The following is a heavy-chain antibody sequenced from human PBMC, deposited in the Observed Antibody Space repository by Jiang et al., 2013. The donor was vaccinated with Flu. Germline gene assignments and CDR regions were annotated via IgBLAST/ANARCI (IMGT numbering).Heavy chain of an antibody. CDR3: ARLTPLQHVAGYYYHAMDV. Sequence: GLVKPSETLSLTCIVSGGSIMSYYWSWIRQPPGKGLEWIGYIHYSGRTNYNPSLRSRVTISIDTSKDQFSLKLTSVTAADTAVYYCARLTPLQHVAGYYYHAMDVWGQGTTVTVSS. CDR1: GGSIMSYY. J-gene: IGHJ6*02. CDR2: IHYSGRT. D-gene: IGHD4-11*01. V-gene: IGHV4-59*08.